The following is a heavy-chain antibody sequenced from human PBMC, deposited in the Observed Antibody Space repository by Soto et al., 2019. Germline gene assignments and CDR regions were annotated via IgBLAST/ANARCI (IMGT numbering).Heavy chain of an antibody. CDR2: ISSSSSYI. CDR3: AGGLFGVVPQESWFDP. J-gene: IGHJ5*02. Sequence: PEGSLRLSCAASGFTFSSYSMNWVRQAPGKGLEWVSSISSSSSYIYYADSVKGRFTISRDNAKNSLYLQMNSLRAEDTAVYYCAGGLFGVVPQESWFDPWGQGTLVTVSS. CDR1: GFTFSSYS. D-gene: IGHD3-3*01. V-gene: IGHV3-21*01.